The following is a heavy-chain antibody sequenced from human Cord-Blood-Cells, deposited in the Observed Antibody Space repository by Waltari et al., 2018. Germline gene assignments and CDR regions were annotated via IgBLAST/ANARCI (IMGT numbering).Heavy chain of an antibody. D-gene: IGHD1-1*01. CDR3: AREKTENDAFDI. V-gene: IGHV3-30-3*01. J-gene: IGHJ3*02. CDR2: ISYDGSNK. CDR1: ASTFRSYG. Sequence: QVQRVASGGGAVQHGRYLPLACPASASTFRSYGTHCVRQAPGKGLEWVAVISYDGSNKYYADSVKGRFTISRDNSKNTLYLQMNSLRAEDTAVYYCAREKTENDAFDIWGQGTMVTVSS.